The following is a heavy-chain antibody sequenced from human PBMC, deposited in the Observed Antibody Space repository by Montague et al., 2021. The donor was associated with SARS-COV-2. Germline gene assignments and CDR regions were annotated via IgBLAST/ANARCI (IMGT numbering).Heavy chain of an antibody. Sequence: SETLSLTCSVSGDSMSGSNSYWGWIRQPPGKGLESIGSISYTGSTSYNASLKSRVTMSVDTSKNEFSLRLSSVTAADTSAYYCARLPLVSSWSRAAGYYYYGMDDWGQGTTVTVSS. V-gene: IGHV4-39*01. CDR1: GDSMSGSNSY. CDR3: ARLPLVSSWSRAAGYYYYGMDD. CDR2: ISYTGST. D-gene: IGHD6-13*01. J-gene: IGHJ6*02.